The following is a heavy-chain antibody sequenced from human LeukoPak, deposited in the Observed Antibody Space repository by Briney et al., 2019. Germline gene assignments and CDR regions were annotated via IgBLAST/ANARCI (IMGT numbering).Heavy chain of an antibody. J-gene: IGHJ3*02. D-gene: IGHD2-2*01. Sequence: GESLKISCKGSGYSFTSYWIGWVRQMPGKGLEWMGIIYPGDSDTRYSPSFQGQVTISADKSISTAYLQWSSLKASGTAMYYCARRYCSSTSCYGRDAFDIWGQGTMVTVSS. CDR1: GYSFTSYW. CDR3: ARRYCSSTSCYGRDAFDI. V-gene: IGHV5-51*01. CDR2: IYPGDSDT.